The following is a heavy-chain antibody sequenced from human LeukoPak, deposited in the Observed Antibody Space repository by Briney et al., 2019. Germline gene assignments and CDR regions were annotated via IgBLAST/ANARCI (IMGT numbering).Heavy chain of an antibody. CDR1: RFTLSTFG. V-gene: IGHV3-48*01. D-gene: IGHD4-23*01. CDR2: ISSTGGST. J-gene: IGHJ4*02. Sequence: GGSLRLSCGDSRFTLSTFGLNWVRQAPGKGLEWVSFISSTGGSTYYADSVKGRFTISRDNAKNLQYLQMDSLRAEDTAVYLRTPRSRKPREKWGQGTLVTVSS. CDR3: TPRSRKPREK.